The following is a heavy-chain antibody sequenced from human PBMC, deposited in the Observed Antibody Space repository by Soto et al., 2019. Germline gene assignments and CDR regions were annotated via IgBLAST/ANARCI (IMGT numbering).Heavy chain of an antibody. V-gene: IGHV1-69*04. D-gene: IGHD3-3*01. J-gene: IGHJ4*02. CDR3: ARDAQSHDDFWSGYYSLDY. Sequence: EASVKVSCKASGGTFSSYTISWVRQVPGQGLEWMGRIIPILGIANYAQKFQGRVTITADKSTSTAYMELSSLRSEDTAVYYCARDAQSHDDFWSGYYSLDYWGQGTLVTVSS. CDR1: GGTFSSYT. CDR2: IIPILGIA.